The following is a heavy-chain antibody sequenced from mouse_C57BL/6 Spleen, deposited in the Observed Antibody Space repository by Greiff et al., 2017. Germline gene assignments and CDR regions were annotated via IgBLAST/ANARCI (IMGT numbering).Heavy chain of an antibody. CDR3: ARRYYGSSFRYAMDY. CDR2: IDPANGIT. CDR1: GFNIKNTY. V-gene: IGHV14-3*01. J-gene: IGHJ4*01. Sequence: EVQLQQSVAELVRPGASVTLSCTASGFNIKNTYMHWVKQRPEQGLEWIGRIDPANGITKYAPQLRGKATITADTSNNTAYLQLSSLTSEDTDIYYCARRYYGSSFRYAMDYWGQGTSVTVSS. D-gene: IGHD1-1*01.